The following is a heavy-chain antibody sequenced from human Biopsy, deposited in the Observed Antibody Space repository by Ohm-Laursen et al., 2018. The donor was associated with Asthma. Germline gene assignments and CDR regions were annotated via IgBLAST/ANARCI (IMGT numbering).Heavy chain of an antibody. J-gene: IGHJ3*02. Sequence: SLRLSCVAFGFSFSNFAINWVRQAPGKGLEWVGVISKDASTKDYADSVKGRFTMAKDNSKNTLDLQMNSLREEDTGVYYCVRDGTYDAFDIWGQGTVVSVSS. D-gene: IGHD1-1*01. CDR3: VRDGTYDAFDI. CDR1: GFSFSNFA. V-gene: IGHV3-30*01. CDR2: ISKDASTK.